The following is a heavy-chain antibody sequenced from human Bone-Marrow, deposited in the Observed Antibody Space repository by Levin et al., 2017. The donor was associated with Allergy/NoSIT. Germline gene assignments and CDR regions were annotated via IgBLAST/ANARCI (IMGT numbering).Heavy chain of an antibody. Sequence: ESGPTLVKPTQTLTLTCTFSGFSLKTSGVGWIRQPPGKALECFAVIYSVDDKRYSPSLSNRLTFTTDTSKNQVVLTMTNMDPVDTATYYGAHRAKFCTGGSCHNWFDPWGQGALVTVSS. CDR1: GFSLKTSGV. CDR2: IYSVDDK. V-gene: IGHV2-5*02. D-gene: IGHD2-15*01. J-gene: IGHJ5*02. CDR3: AHRAKFCTGGSCHNWFDP.